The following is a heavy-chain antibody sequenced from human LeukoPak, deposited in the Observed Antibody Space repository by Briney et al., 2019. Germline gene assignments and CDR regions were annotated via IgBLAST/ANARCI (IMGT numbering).Heavy chain of an antibody. CDR3: ARRDSGSHIPRGDYFDY. CDR2: ISAYNGNT. D-gene: IGHD3-10*01. V-gene: IGHV1-18*01. CDR1: GYTFTSYG. J-gene: IGHJ4*02. Sequence: ASVKVSCKASGYTFTSYGISWVRQAPGQGLEWMGWISAYNGNTNYAQKLQGRVTMTTDTSTSTAYMELRSLRSDDTAVYYCARRDSGSHIPRGDYFDYWGQGTLVTVSS.